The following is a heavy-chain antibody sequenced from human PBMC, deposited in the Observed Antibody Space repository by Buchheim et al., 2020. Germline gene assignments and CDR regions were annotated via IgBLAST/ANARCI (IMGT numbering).Heavy chain of an antibody. J-gene: IGHJ4*02. D-gene: IGHD2-15*01. V-gene: IGHV4-34*01. CDR1: GGSFSGYY. CDR3: AREKRYCSGGSCYRGYFDY. Sequence: QVQLQQWGAGLLKPSETLSLTCAVYGGSFSGYYWSWIRQPPGKGLEWIGEINHSGSTNYNPSLKSRVTISVDTSKNPFSLKLSSVTAADTAVYYCAREKRYCSGGSCYRGYFDYWGQGTL. CDR2: INHSGST.